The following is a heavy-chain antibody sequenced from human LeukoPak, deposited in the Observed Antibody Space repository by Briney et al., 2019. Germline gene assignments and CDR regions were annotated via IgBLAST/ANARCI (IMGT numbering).Heavy chain of an antibody. CDR2: IYYNGTT. CDR3: ARHWKNVSSWHSVSIWLHP. Sequence: SETLSLTRTLSGGSISSSSYYWGWIRQPPGKGLEWSGSIYYNGTTYNKPSLNSRATISVDTTKNQFFLKLSSVTAADTAVYYCARHWKNVSSWHSVSIWLHPWAGETVVTVSS. J-gene: IGHJ5*02. CDR1: GGSISSSSYY. V-gene: IGHV4-39*01. D-gene: IGHD6-13*01.